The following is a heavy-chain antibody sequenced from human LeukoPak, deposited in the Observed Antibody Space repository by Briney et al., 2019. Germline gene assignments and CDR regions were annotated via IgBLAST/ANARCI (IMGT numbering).Heavy chain of an antibody. D-gene: IGHD4-17*01. V-gene: IGHV1-69*13. CDR2: IIPIFGTA. Sequence: ASVKVSCKASGGTFSSYAISWVRQAPGQGLEWMGGIIPIFGTANYAQKFQGRVTITADESTSTAYMELSSLRSEDTAVYYCARGGPGNTTYYFDYWGQGTLVTVSS. CDR1: GGTFSSYA. CDR3: ARGGPGNTTYYFDY. J-gene: IGHJ4*02.